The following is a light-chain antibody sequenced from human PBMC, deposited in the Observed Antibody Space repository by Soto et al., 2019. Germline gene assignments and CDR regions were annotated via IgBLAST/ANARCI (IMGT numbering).Light chain of an antibody. J-gene: IGKJ4*01. Sequence: EIVLTQSPGTLSLSPGERATLSCRASQSVSSSYLAWYQQKPGQAPRLLIYGASSRATGIPDRFSGSGSGPDFTLSISRLEPEDFEVYYCQQYGSSPLTFGGGTKVDIK. CDR2: GAS. CDR3: QQYGSSPLT. CDR1: QSVSSSY. V-gene: IGKV3-20*01.